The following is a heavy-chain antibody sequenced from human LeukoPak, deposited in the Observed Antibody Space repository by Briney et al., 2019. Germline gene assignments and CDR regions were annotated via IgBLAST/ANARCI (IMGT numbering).Heavy chain of an antibody. CDR2: IYYSGST. CDR1: GGSISSTNFY. D-gene: IGHD1-1*01. Sequence: SETLSLTCTVSGGSISSTNFYWGWIRQPPGKGLEWIGSIYYSGSTYYNPSLKSRLTISLDTSKNQFSLRLSSVTAADTAFYYCARRYNWNDRWDWGQGTLVTVSP. CDR3: ARRYNWNDRWD. V-gene: IGHV4-39*07. J-gene: IGHJ4*02.